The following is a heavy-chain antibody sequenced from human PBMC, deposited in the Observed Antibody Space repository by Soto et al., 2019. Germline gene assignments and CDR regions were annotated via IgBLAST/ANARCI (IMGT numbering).Heavy chain of an antibody. Sequence: GGSLRLSCAASGFTFSSCDMHWVRQATGKGLEWVSAIGTAGDTYYPGSVKGRFTISRENAKNSLYLQMNSLRAGDTAVYYCARDGYSYRYGYGMDVWGQGTTVTASS. CDR1: GFTFSSCD. V-gene: IGHV3-13*01. CDR3: ARDGYSYRYGYGMDV. CDR2: IGTAGDT. D-gene: IGHD5-18*01. J-gene: IGHJ6*02.